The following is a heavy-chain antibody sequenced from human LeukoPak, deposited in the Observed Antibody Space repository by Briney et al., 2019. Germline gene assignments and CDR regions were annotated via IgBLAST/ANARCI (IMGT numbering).Heavy chain of an antibody. J-gene: IGHJ4*02. Sequence: GASLRLSCAASGFTFSTYAMSWVRQAPGKGLEWVSSIIISGGSTYYADSVKGRFTISRDNSKNTLYLQMNSLRAEDTAVYYCAKHHSGYCSSTIHRWGQGTLVTVSS. CDR1: GFTFSTYA. CDR2: IIISGGST. V-gene: IGHV3-23*01. CDR3: AKHHSGYCSSTIHR. D-gene: IGHD2-2*01.